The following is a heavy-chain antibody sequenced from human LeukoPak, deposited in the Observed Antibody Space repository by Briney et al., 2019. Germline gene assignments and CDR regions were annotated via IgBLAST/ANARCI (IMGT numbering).Heavy chain of an antibody. D-gene: IGHD1-1*01. CDR2: IYYSGTT. J-gene: IGHJ4*02. CDR1: GGSISSSSYY. Sequence: SETLSLTCTVSGGSISSSSYYWGWIRQSPGTGLEWIGSIYYSGTTYYNPSLKSRVTISIDTSKNQFSLKLSSVTAADTAMYYCARDNDQLGLDPFDYWGQGTLVTVSS. V-gene: IGHV4-39*07. CDR3: ARDNDQLGLDPFDY.